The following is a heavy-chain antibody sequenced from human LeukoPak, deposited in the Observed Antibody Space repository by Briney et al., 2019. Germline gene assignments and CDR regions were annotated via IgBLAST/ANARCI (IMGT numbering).Heavy chain of an antibody. Sequence: SVKVSCKASGGTFISYAISWVRQAPGQGLEWMGGIIPIFGTANYAQKFQGRVTITTDESTSTAYMELSSLRSEDTAVYYCAKVGIRQFTVTNNYFDYWGQGTLVTVSS. V-gene: IGHV1-69*05. CDR1: GGTFISYA. CDR2: IIPIFGTA. CDR3: AKVGIRQFTVTNNYFDY. J-gene: IGHJ4*02. D-gene: IGHD4-17*01.